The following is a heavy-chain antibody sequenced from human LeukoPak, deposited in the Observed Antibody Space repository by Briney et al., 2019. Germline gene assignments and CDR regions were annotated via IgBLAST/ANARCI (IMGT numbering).Heavy chain of an antibody. V-gene: IGHV3-23*01. CDR3: VKDRAAVLEY. Sequence: GGSLRLSCAASGFSFSNYAMSWVRQAPGKGLEWVSAISGRGANTYYADSVKGRFTIARDNSKNTLYLQMSSLRGQDTAIYYCVKDRAAVLEYWGQGTLVTVSS. J-gene: IGHJ4*02. CDR2: ISGRGANT. D-gene: IGHD2-15*01. CDR1: GFSFSNYA.